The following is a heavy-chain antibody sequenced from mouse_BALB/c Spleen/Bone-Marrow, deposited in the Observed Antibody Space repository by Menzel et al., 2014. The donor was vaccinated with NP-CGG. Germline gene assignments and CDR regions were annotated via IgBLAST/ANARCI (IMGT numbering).Heavy chain of an antibody. V-gene: IGHV4-2*02. J-gene: IGHJ4*01. CDR3: ARLAIWGAMDY. Sequence: EVKLQESGGGLVQPGGSLNLSCAASGFDFSRYWMSWARQAPGKGQEWIGEINPGSSTINYTPSLKDKFIISRDNAKNTLYLQMSKVRSEDTALYYCARLAIWGAMDYCGQGTSVTVSS. CDR1: GFDFSRYW. D-gene: IGHD1-1*02. CDR2: INPGSSTI.